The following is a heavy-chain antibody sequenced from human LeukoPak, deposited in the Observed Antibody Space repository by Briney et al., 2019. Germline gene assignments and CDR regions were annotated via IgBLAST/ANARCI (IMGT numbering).Heavy chain of an antibody. CDR3: ARDRVLLWFGEATYYYYGMDV. J-gene: IGHJ6*02. D-gene: IGHD3-10*01. CDR1: GFTFSGYA. Sequence: GGSLRLSCAASGFTFSGYAMHWVRQAPGKGLEWVAVISYDGSNKYYADSVKGRFTISRDNSKNTLYLQMNSLRAEDTAVYYCARDRVLLWFGEATYYYYGMDVWGQGTTVTVSS. CDR2: ISYDGSNK. V-gene: IGHV3-30*04.